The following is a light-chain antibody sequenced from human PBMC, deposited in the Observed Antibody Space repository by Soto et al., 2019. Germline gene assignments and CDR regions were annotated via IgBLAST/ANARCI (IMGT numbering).Light chain of an antibody. Sequence: QSALPQPRSVSGSPGQSVTISCTGTSSDVGGYDYVSWYQQHPGKAPQLMIYDVSERPSGVPDRFSGSKSGNTASLTISGLQAEDEADYYCCSYAGSYTYVFGTGTKVTVL. CDR1: SSDVGGYDY. V-gene: IGLV2-11*01. CDR2: DVS. CDR3: CSYAGSYTYV. J-gene: IGLJ1*01.